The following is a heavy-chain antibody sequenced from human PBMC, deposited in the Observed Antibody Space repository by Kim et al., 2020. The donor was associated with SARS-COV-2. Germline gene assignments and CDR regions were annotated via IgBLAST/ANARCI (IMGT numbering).Heavy chain of an antibody. D-gene: IGHD2-8*02. CDR3: ARALSEGRTG. J-gene: IGHJ4*02. CDR2: YI. Sequence: YIYYADSVKGRFTISRDNAKNSLYLQMNSLRAEDTAVYYCARALSEGRTGWGQGTLVTVSS. V-gene: IGHV3-21*01.